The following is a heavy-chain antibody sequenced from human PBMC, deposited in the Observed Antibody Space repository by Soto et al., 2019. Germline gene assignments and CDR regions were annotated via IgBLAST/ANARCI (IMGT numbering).Heavy chain of an antibody. V-gene: IGHV3-21*01. CDR2: ISSSSSYI. CDR3: ARGLGVAATPGYFDY. CDR1: GFTFSSYS. D-gene: IGHD2-15*01. J-gene: IGHJ4*02. Sequence: RRLSCAASGFTFSSYSMNWVRQAPGKGLEWVSSISSSSSYIYYADSVKGRFTISRDNAKNSLYLQMNSLRAEDTAVYYCARGLGVAATPGYFDYWGQGTLVTVSS.